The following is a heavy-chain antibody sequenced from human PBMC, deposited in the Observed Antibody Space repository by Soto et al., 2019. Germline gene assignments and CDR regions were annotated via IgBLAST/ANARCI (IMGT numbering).Heavy chain of an antibody. CDR1: GGSIRSYY. V-gene: IGHV4-59*01. Sequence: PSETLSLTCTVSGGSIRSYYWSWIRQPPGKGLEWIGYLYYSGSTNYNPSLKSRVTISVDTSRNQFSLKLNSVTAADTAVYYCAGPPIDWNDNYCYYMDAWGKGSSVTVSS. CDR2: LYYSGST. D-gene: IGHD1-1*01. CDR3: AGPPIDWNDNYCYYMDA. J-gene: IGHJ6*03.